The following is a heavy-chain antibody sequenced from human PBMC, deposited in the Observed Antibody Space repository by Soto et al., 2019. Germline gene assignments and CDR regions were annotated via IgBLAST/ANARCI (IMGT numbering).Heavy chain of an antibody. CDR3: ARADSSGFHFDY. D-gene: IGHD3-22*01. CDR2: IIPIFGTA. Sequence: SVKVSCNASGDPFISYAIGWVRQAPGQGLEWMGGIIPIFGTANYAQKFQGRVTITADESTSTAYMELSSLRSEDTAVYYCARADSSGFHFDYWGQGTLVTVSS. CDR1: GDPFISYA. V-gene: IGHV1-69*13. J-gene: IGHJ4*02.